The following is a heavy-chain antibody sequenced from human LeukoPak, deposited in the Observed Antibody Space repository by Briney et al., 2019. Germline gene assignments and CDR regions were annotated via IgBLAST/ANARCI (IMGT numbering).Heavy chain of an antibody. D-gene: IGHD3-10*01. CDR2: ISGSGGST. Sequence: GGSLRLSCAASGFTFSSYAMSWVRQAPGKGLEWVSAISGSGGSTYYADSVKGRFTISRDNSKNTLYLQMNGLRAEDTAVYYCAKDPKRGYYGSGSVYYYYYGMDVWGQGTTVTVSS. CDR3: AKDPKRGYYGSGSVYYYYYGMDV. V-gene: IGHV3-23*01. CDR1: GFTFSSYA. J-gene: IGHJ6*02.